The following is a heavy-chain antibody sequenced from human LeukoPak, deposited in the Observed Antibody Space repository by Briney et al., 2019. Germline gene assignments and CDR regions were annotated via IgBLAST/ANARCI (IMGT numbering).Heavy chain of an antibody. Sequence: SETLSLTCAVSDVSFTNYYWTWIRQSPGKGLEWLGEISHTGNTHYNPSLKSRVTISVDTSKNQFSLKLSSVTAADTAVYYCARGLPILTGYRATPGAFDIWGQGTMVTVSS. CDR2: ISHTGNT. CDR3: ARGLPILTGYRATPGAFDI. V-gene: IGHV4-34*01. J-gene: IGHJ3*02. D-gene: IGHD3-9*01. CDR1: DVSFTNYY.